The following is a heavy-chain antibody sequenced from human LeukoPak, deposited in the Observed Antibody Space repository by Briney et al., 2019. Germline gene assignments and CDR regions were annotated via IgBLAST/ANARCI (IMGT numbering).Heavy chain of an antibody. CDR2: IYTSGTT. D-gene: IGHD7-27*01. Sequence: SETLSLTCTVSGGFISSYYWSWIRQPAGKGLEWIGRIYTSGTTNYNPSLRSRVTMSVDTSKNQFSLKLSSVTAADTAVYYCARGGWELGAFTFDSWGQGTLVTVSS. CDR3: ARGGWELGAFTFDS. V-gene: IGHV4-4*07. J-gene: IGHJ4*02. CDR1: GGFISSYY.